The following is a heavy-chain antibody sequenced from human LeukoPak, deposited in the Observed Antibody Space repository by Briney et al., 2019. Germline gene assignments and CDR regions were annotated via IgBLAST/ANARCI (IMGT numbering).Heavy chain of an antibody. V-gene: IGHV4-34*01. CDR2: INHSGST. Sequence: SETLSLTCAVYGGSFSGYYWSWIRQPPGKGLEWIGGINHSGSTNYNPSLKSRVTISVDKSKNQFSLKLSSVTAADTAVYYCARAYYDFWSGYYDYWGQGTLVTVSS. J-gene: IGHJ4*02. D-gene: IGHD3-3*01. CDR1: GGSFSGYY. CDR3: ARAYYDFWSGYYDY.